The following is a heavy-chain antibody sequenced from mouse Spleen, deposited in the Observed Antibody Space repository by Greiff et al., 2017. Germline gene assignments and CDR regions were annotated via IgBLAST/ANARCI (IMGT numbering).Heavy chain of an antibody. CDR3: ARWGKIYYGLDY. CDR1: GYTFTHYW. CDR2: IDPSDSET. V-gene: IGHV1-52*01. Sequence: VQLQQPGAELVRPGSSVKLSCKASGYTFTHYWIHWVKQRPVQGLEWIGNIDPSDSETHYSQKFKDKATLTVDKSSSTAYMQLSSLTSEDSAVYYCARWGKIYYGLDYWGQGTTLTVSS. D-gene: IGHD1-2*01. J-gene: IGHJ2*01.